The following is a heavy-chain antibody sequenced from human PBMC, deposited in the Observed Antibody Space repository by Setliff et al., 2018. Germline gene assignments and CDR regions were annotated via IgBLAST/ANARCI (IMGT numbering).Heavy chain of an antibody. J-gene: IGHJ4*02. Sequence: KPSETLSLTCAAYGGTFSDYYWTWIRQPPGKGLEWIGEINHRGSTNYNPSLKSRATISIDTSKDQFSLKLISMSAADTAVYFCARGRNTAARLLDSWGQGALVTVSS. CDR1: GGTFSDYY. CDR3: ARGRNTAARLLDS. D-gene: IGHD6-6*01. CDR2: INHRGST. V-gene: IGHV4-34*01.